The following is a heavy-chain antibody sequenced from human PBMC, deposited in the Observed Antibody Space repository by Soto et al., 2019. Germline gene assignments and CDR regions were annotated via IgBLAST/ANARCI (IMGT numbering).Heavy chain of an antibody. D-gene: IGHD6-6*01. V-gene: IGHV4-30-4*01. CDR2: IYYSGST. J-gene: IGHJ6*02. CDR1: GGSISSGDYY. Sequence: SKTLSITCTVSGGSISSGDYYWSWIRQPPGKGLEWIGYIYYSGSTYYNPSLKSRVTISVDTSKNQFSLKLSSVTAADTAVYYCASFARPGDYYYYGMYVWGQGTTDTGSS. CDR3: ASFARPGDYYYYGMYV.